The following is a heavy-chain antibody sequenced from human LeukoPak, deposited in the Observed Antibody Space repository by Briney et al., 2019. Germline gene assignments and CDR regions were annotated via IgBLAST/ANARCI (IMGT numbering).Heavy chain of an antibody. J-gene: IGHJ5*02. V-gene: IGHV4-30-4*08. D-gene: IGHD2-2*02. CDR3: ARGDCSSTNCYTGGWFDP. CDR1: GGSISSGDYY. CDR2: IYYSGST. Sequence: SETLSLTCTVSGGSISSGDYYWSWIRQPPGKGLEWIGYIYYSGSTYYDPSLKSRVTISVDTSKNQFSLKLSSVTAADTAVYYCARGDCSSTNCYTGGWFDPWGQGTLVTVSS.